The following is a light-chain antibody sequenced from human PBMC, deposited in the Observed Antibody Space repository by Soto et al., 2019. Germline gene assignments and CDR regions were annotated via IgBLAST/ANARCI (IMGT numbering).Light chain of an antibody. CDR1: QSLSSSQ. CDR2: DAS. CDR3: QQRSNWPRLT. J-gene: IGKJ5*01. Sequence: EIVLTQSPGTLSLSPGERATLSCRASQSLSSSQLAWYQQKPGQAPRLLIHDASSRATGISDRFTGSGSGTDFTLTITTLEPEDFAVYYCQQRSNWPRLTFGGGTRLEIK. V-gene: IGKV3D-20*02.